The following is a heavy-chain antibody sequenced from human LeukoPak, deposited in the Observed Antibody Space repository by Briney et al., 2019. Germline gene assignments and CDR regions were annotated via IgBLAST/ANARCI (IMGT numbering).Heavy chain of an antibody. CDR1: GFTFSSYA. CDR2: ISGSGGST. Sequence: PGGSLRLSCAASGFTFSSYAMSWVRQAPGKGLEWVSAISGSGGSTYYADSVKGRFTISRDNSKNTLYLQMNSLRAEDTAVYYCAKVGIGRFLEWLLGNFDYWGQGTLVTVSS. D-gene: IGHD3-3*01. V-gene: IGHV3-23*01. CDR3: AKVGIGRFLEWLLGNFDY. J-gene: IGHJ4*02.